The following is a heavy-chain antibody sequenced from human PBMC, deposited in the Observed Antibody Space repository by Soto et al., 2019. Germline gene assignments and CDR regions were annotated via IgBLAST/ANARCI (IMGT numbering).Heavy chain of an antibody. CDR2: ICSSGTT. CDR3: ARDFGGTVVTV. CDR1: GASISSGDYW. V-gene: IGHV4-31*03. J-gene: IGHJ4*02. Sequence: QVQLQESGPGLVKPSQTLSLTCTVSGASISSGDYWWSWIRQHPGKGLEWSAYICSSGTTYYNPSRKSRVTISVDTATNQCSLKLSSVTAADTAMVYCARDFGGTVVTVWGQGTLVTVSS. D-gene: IGHD3-22*01.